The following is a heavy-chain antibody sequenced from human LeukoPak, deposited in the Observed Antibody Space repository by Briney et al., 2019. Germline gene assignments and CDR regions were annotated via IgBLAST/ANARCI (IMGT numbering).Heavy chain of an antibody. CDR2: ISYDGSNK. Sequence: GGSLRLSCAASGFTFSSYGMHWVRQAPGKGLEWVAVISYDGSNKYYADSVKGRFAISRDNSKNTLYLQMNSLRAEDTAVYYCAKDPHYTVTTSYYFDYWGQGTLVTVSS. J-gene: IGHJ4*02. D-gene: IGHD4-17*01. CDR3: AKDPHYTVTTSYYFDY. V-gene: IGHV3-30*18. CDR1: GFTFSSYG.